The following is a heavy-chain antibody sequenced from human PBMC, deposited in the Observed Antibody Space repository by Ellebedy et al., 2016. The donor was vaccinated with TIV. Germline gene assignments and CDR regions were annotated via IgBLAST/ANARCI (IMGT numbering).Heavy chain of an antibody. J-gene: IGHJ5*02. Sequence: ASVKVSXXASGYTFTNYYIHWVRQAPGQGLEWMGVINPSGGSTSSAQKFQVRLTMTRDTSTSTVYMELSSLSSEDTAVYYCVRNVRSGFDHWGQGTLVTVSS. CDR3: VRNVRSGFDH. CDR1: GYTFTNYY. D-gene: IGHD2-15*01. CDR2: INPSGGST. V-gene: IGHV1-46*01.